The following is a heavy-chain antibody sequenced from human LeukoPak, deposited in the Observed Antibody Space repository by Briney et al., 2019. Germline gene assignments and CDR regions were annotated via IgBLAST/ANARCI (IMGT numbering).Heavy chain of an antibody. Sequence: NASETLSLTCGVYGGSFSGYYWSWIRQPPGKGLEWIGEINHSGSTNYNPSLKSRVTISIDTSKKQFSLKLSSVTAADTAVYYCARGEGFGELLDFDYWGQGTLVTVSS. CDR3: ARGEGFGELLDFDY. CDR2: INHSGST. J-gene: IGHJ4*02. V-gene: IGHV4-34*01. D-gene: IGHD3-10*01. CDR1: GGSFSGYY.